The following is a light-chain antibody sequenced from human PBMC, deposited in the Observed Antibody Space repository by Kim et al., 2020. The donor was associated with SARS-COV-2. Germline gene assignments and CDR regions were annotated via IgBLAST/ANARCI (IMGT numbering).Light chain of an antibody. CDR1: SSDVGSYNL. J-gene: IGLJ2*01. CDR2: EVS. V-gene: IGLV2-23*02. CDR3: CSYAGSSTWV. Sequence: QPVLTQPASASGSPGQSITISCTGTSSDVGSYNLVSWYQQHPGKAPKLMIYEVSKRPSGVSNRFSGSKSGNTASLTISGLQAEDEADYYCCSYAGSSTWVFGGGTQLTVL.